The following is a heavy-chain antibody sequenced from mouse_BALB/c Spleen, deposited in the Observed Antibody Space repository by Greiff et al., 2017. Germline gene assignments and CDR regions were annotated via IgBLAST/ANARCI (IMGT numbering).Heavy chain of an antibody. Sequence: DVKLVESGPGLVKPSQSLSLTCTVTGYSITSDYAWNWIRQFPGNKLEWMGYISYSGSTSYNPSLKSRISITRDTSKNQFFLQLNSVTTEDTATYYCARRGDNWYFDVWGAGTTVTVSS. CDR3: ARRGDNWYFDV. V-gene: IGHV3-2*02. D-gene: IGHD3-3*01. J-gene: IGHJ1*01. CDR1: GYSITSDYA. CDR2: ISYSGST.